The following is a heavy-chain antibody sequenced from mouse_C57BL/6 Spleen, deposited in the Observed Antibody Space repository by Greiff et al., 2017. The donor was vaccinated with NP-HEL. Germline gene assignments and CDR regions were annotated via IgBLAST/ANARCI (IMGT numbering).Heavy chain of an antibody. CDR1: GYSITSGYY. CDR2: ISYDGSN. V-gene: IGHV3-6*01. D-gene: IGHD2-5*01. Sequence: EVQLQESGPGLVKPSQSLSLSCSVTGYSITSGYYWNWIRQFPGNKLEWMGYISYDGSNNYNPSLKNRISITRDTSKNQFFLKLNSVTTEDTATYYCAREHYSNYAMDYWGQGTSVTVSS. CDR3: AREHYSNYAMDY. J-gene: IGHJ4*01.